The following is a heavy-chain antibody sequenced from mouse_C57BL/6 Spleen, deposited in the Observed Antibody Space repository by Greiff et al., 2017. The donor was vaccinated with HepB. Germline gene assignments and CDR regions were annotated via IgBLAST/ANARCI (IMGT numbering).Heavy chain of an antibody. D-gene: IGHD2-12*01. CDR1: GYSFTSYY. CDR3: ARAPYERDYFDY. J-gene: IGHJ2*01. CDR2: IYPGSGNT. V-gene: IGHV1-66*01. Sequence: VKLVESGPELVKPGASVKISCKASGYSFTSYYIHWVKQRPGQGLEWIGWIYPGSGNTKYNEKFKGKATLTADTSSSTAYMQLSSLTSEDSAVYYCARAPYERDYFDYWGQGTTLTVSS.